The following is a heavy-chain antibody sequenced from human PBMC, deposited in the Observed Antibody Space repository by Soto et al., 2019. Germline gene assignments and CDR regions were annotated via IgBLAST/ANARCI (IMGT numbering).Heavy chain of an antibody. CDR3: ARVRIVGAMRGRDDAFDI. CDR2: IYHSGST. Sequence: QVQLQESGPGLVKPSGTLSLTCAVSGGSISSSNWWSWVRQPPGKGLEWIGEIYHSGSTNYNPYLRGPVTISVDKSKNQFSLKLSSVTAADTAVYYCARVRIVGAMRGRDDAFDIWGQGTMVTVSS. J-gene: IGHJ3*02. D-gene: IGHD1-26*01. CDR1: GGSISSSNW. V-gene: IGHV4-4*02.